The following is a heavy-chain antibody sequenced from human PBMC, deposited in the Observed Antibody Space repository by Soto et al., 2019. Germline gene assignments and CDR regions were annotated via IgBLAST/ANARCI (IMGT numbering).Heavy chain of an antibody. D-gene: IGHD6-19*01. CDR3: GKERRGSGWSVCNF. Sequence: VGSLILSWAASGGTFSSYAVSWVRQAPGKGLEWVSAISGNSARYADSVKGRFTISRDNSKDTLYLQMNSLRVDDTAVYYCGKERRGSGWSVCNFWGQGSLVTVSS. J-gene: IGHJ4*02. V-gene: IGHV3-23*01. CDR1: GGTFSSYA. CDR2: ISGNSA.